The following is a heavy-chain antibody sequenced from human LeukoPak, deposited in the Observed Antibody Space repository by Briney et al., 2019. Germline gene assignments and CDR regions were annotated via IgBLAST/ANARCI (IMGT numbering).Heavy chain of an antibody. D-gene: IGHD3-22*01. Sequence: ASVKVSCKASGYTFTGYYMHWVRQAPGQGLEWMGWINPNSGGTNYVQKFQGWVTMTRDTSISTAYMELSRLRSDDTAVYYCARGPLNYYDSSGYYYSRDAFDIWGQGTMVTVSS. CDR3: ARGPLNYYDSSGYYYSRDAFDI. CDR1: GYTFTGYY. V-gene: IGHV1-2*04. CDR2: INPNSGGT. J-gene: IGHJ3*02.